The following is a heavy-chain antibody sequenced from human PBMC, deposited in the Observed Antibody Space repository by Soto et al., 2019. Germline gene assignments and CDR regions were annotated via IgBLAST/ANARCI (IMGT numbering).Heavy chain of an antibody. J-gene: IGHJ4*02. V-gene: IGHV3-23*01. Sequence: EVQLLESGGGLVQPGGSLRLSCAASGFTFSSYAMTWVRQAPGKGLEYVSTLSGSGVSAYYADSVRGRFTISRDNSKNTLYLQMNSLRAEDTAIYYCGKPLQVYWGQGTLVTVSS. CDR1: GFTFSSYA. CDR3: GKPLQVY. CDR2: LSGSGVSA.